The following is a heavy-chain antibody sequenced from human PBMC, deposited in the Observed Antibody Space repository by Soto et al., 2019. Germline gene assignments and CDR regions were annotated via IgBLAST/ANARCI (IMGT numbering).Heavy chain of an antibody. CDR1: GFTFSSYW. Sequence: EVQLVESGGGLVQPGGSLRLSCAASGFTFSSYWMHWVRQAPGKGLVWVSRINSDGSNTSYADSVKGRFTIYRDNAKNTLYLKMNSLRAEDTAVYYCARDRLSMVRGVIYYYYGMDVWGQGTTVTGSS. V-gene: IGHV3-74*01. CDR2: INSDGSNT. CDR3: ARDRLSMVRGVIYYYYGMDV. D-gene: IGHD3-10*01. J-gene: IGHJ6*02.